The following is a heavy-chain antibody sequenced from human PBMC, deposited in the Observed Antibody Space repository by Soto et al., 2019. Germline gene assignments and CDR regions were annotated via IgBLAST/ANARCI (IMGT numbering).Heavy chain of an antibody. J-gene: IGHJ4*02. Sequence: SGPTLVNPRQTLTMPCTFAEFSLSTSGVGVGWIRQPPGKALEWLALIYWDDDTRYSPSLKSRLTITKPTSKNQVVLTMTNMDPVDTATYYCARRLDCSSTRCGSHHFDYWGQGTLVTSPQ. CDR1: EFSLSTSGVG. CDR2: IYWDDDT. D-gene: IGHD2-2*01. CDR3: ARRLDCSSTRCGSHHFDY. V-gene: IGHV2-5*02.